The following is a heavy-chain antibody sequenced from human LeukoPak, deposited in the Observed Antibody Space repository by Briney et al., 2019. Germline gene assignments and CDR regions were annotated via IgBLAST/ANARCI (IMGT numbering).Heavy chain of an antibody. Sequence: GESLQISCKGSGYIFTSYWIGWVRQMPGKGLEWMGIIYPGDSDTRYSPSFQGQVTISADKSISTAYLQWSSLKASDTAMYYCARHGGYSGYDFYTWGQGTLVTVSS. CDR1: GYIFTSYW. CDR3: ARHGGYSGYDFYT. CDR2: IYPGDSDT. J-gene: IGHJ5*02. V-gene: IGHV5-51*01. D-gene: IGHD5-12*01.